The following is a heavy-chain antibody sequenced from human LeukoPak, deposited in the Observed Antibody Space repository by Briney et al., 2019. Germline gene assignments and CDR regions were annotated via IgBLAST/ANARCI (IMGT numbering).Heavy chain of an antibody. Sequence: PGGSLRLSCAASGFTFGDSAIHWVRQASGKGLEWVGRIRGKGFSDPPAYAASVKDRFTISRDDSESTAYLQMNSLKAEDTAVYYCTVPQSGGNWFDPWGPGTQVTVSS. CDR1: GFTFGDSA. D-gene: IGHD3-16*01. J-gene: IGHJ5*02. V-gene: IGHV3-73*01. CDR3: TVPQSGGNWFDP. CDR2: IRGKGFSDPP.